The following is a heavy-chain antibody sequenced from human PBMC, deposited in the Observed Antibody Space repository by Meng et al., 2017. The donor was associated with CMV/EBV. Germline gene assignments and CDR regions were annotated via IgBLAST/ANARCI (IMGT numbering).Heavy chain of an antibody. CDR1: GFTFSSYA. V-gene: IGHV3-23*01. CDR3: AKDMGRRIFGVVAY. CDR2: ISGSGGST. D-gene: IGHD3-3*01. Sequence: GGSLRLSCAASGFTFSSYAMSWVRQAPGKGLEWVSAISGSGGSTYYADSVKGRFTISRDNSKNTPYLQMNSLRAEDTAVYYCAKDMGRRIFGVVAYWGQGTLVTVSS. J-gene: IGHJ4*02.